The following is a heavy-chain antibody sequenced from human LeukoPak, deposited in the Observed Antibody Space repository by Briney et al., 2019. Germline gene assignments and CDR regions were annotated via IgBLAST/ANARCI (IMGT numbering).Heavy chain of an antibody. J-gene: IGHJ4*02. CDR3: ARPNNWRGDGYNYVGY. D-gene: IGHD5-24*01. V-gene: IGHV3-30*04. Sequence: PGGSLRLSCAASGFTFSSYAMHWVRQAPGKGLEWVAVISYDGSNKYYADSVKGRFTISRDNSKNTLYLQMNSLRAEDTAVYYCARPNNWRGDGYNYVGYWGQGTLVTVSS. CDR1: GFTFSSYA. CDR2: ISYDGSNK.